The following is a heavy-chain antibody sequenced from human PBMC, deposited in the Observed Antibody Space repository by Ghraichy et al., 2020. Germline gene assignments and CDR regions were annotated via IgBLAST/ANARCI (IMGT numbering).Heavy chain of an antibody. J-gene: IGHJ5*02. D-gene: IGHD1-26*01. CDR3: VRWELLSRNWFNP. CDR2: IYYDGST. CDR1: GGSITSGGYY. Sequence: SQTLSLTCTVSGGSITSGGYYWTWIRRHSGKGLEWIGYIYYDGSTHSNPSLKSRVTISADTSKNQFYLRLSSVTAADTAMYYCVRWELLSRNWFNPWGQGTQVTVSS. V-gene: IGHV4-31*02.